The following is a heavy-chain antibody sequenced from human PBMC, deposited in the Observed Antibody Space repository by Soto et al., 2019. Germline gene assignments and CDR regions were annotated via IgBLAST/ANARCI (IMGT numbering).Heavy chain of an antibody. V-gene: IGHV4-4*02. J-gene: IGHJ4*02. Sequence: NPSETLSLTCAVSGVSISSNNWWTWVRQPPGKGLEWIGEIHHSGSTNYSPSLKSRVTISVDKSKNQFSLKLSSVTAADTAVYYCASHIAARPYWGPGTLVTVSS. CDR2: IHHSGST. CDR3: ASHIAARPY. D-gene: IGHD6-6*01. CDR1: GVSISSNNW.